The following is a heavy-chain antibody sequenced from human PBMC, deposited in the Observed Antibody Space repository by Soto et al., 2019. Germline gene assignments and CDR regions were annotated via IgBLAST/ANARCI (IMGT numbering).Heavy chain of an antibody. V-gene: IGHV1-69*06. J-gene: IGHJ4*02. D-gene: IGHD2-21*02. CDR3: ASKAACGGDCYAFAS. Sequence: QVYLVQSGAEVKKPGSSVQISCKASGGIFSSNTINWVRQAAGQGLEWMGGIIPLFGTANYAEKFQGRVTITADKSTKTEYMELTSLRSEDTAVYYCASKAACGGDCYAFASWGQGTLVTVSS. CDR1: GGIFSSNT. CDR2: IIPLFGTA.